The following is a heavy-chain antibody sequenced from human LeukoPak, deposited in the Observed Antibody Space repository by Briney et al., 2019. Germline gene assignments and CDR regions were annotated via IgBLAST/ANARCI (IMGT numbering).Heavy chain of an antibody. CDR3: ARARRGTVDP. CDR1: GGSISSYY. CDR2: IYYSGST. J-gene: IGHJ5*02. Sequence: SETLSLTCTVSGGSISSYYWSWIRQPPGKGLEWIGYIYYSGSTNYNPSLKSRVTISVDTSKNQFSLKLSSVTAAGTAVYYCARARRGTVDPWGQGTLVTVSS. D-gene: IGHD3-16*01. V-gene: IGHV4-59*01.